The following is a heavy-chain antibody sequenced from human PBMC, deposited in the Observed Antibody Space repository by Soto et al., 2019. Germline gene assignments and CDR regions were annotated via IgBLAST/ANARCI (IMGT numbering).Heavy chain of an antibody. Sequence: SETLSLTCAVYGGSFSGYYWSWIRQHPGKGLEWIGYIYYSGSTYYNPSLKSRVTISVDTSKNQFSLKLSSVTAADTAVYYCARVGGINWFDPWGQGTLVTVSS. CDR3: ARVGGINWFDP. V-gene: IGHV4-31*11. D-gene: IGHD1-20*01. CDR2: IYYSGST. CDR1: GGSFSGYY. J-gene: IGHJ5*02.